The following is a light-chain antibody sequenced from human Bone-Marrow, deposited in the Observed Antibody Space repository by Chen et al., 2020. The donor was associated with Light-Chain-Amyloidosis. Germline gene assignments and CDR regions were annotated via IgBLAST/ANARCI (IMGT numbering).Light chain of an antibody. Sequence: QSVLTQPPSVSRAPGQRVTISCTGSTSNIGTGYDVHWYQQFPGTAPRLLIFAFSNRPSGVPDRFSGSKSGTSASLAITGLQTEDEADYYCQSYDSSLGVVIFGGGTKLTVL. CDR3: QSYDSSLGVVI. CDR2: AFS. J-gene: IGLJ2*01. V-gene: IGLV1-40*01. CDR1: TSNIGTGYD.